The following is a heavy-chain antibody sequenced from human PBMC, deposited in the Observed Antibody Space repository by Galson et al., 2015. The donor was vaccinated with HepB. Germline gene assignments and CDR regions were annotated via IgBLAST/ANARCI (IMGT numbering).Heavy chain of an antibody. D-gene: IGHD3/OR15-3a*01. CDR2: ISGSGGST. CDR1: GFTFSSYA. Sequence: SLRLSCAASGFTFSSYAMSWVRQAPGKGLEWVSAISGSGGSTYYADSVKGRFTISRDNSKNTLYLQMNSLRAEDTAVYYCAKDMPRERTGYYIALGAFDIWGQGTMVTVSS. J-gene: IGHJ3*02. CDR3: AKDMPRERTGYYIALGAFDI. V-gene: IGHV3-23*01.